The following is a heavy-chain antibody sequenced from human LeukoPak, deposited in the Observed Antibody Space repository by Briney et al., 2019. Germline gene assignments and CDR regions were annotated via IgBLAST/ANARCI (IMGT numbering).Heavy chain of an antibody. CDR3: ARDTARGDLDY. Sequence: GGSLRLSCAASGFTFSGYWMTWVRQAPGKGLEWVANINQDGSEKYYVDSVKGRFTISRDNAKNSLYLQMNSLRAEDTAVYYCARDTARGDLDYWGQGTLVTVSS. CDR1: GFTFSGYW. J-gene: IGHJ4*02. CDR2: INQDGSEK. V-gene: IGHV3-7*01. D-gene: IGHD4-17*01.